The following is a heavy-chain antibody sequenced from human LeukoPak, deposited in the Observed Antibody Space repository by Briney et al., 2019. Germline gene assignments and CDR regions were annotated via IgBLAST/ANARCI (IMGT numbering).Heavy chain of an antibody. CDR2: IYYSGST. CDR1: GGSISSYY. Sequence: SETLSLTCTVSGGSISSYYWSWIRQPPGKGLEWIGYIYYSGSTNYNPSLKSRVTISVDTSKNQFSLKLSSVTAADTAVYYCASGKSYSSSPLGYYYYMDVWGKGTTVTVSS. D-gene: IGHD6-6*01. CDR3: ASGKSYSSSPLGYYYYMDV. J-gene: IGHJ6*03. V-gene: IGHV4-59*01.